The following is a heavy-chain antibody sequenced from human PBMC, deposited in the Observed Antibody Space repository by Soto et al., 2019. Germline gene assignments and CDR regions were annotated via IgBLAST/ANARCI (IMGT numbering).Heavy chain of an antibody. D-gene: IGHD3-10*01. V-gene: IGHV1-46*03. CDR1: GYTFTSYY. CDR2: INPSGGST. Sequence: QVQLVQSGAEVKKPGASVKVSCKASGYTFTSYYMHWVRQAPGQGLEWMGIINPSGGSTSYAQKFQGRVTMTRDTSTSTVYMELSSLRSEDTAVYYCARVYGSGIRAAYYGMDVWGQGTTVTVSS. J-gene: IGHJ6*02. CDR3: ARVYGSGIRAAYYGMDV.